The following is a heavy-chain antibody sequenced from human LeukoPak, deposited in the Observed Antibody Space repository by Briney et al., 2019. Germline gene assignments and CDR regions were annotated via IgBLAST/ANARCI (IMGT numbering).Heavy chain of an antibody. CDR3: ARDGDAFDI. J-gene: IGHJ3*02. CDR1: GGSISSYY. V-gene: IGHV4-59*01. CDR2: IYYSGST. Sequence: SETLSLTCTVSGGSISSYYWSWNRQPPGKGLEWIGYIYYSGSTNYNPSLKSRVTISVDTSKNQFSLKLSSVTAADTAVYYCARDGDAFDIWGQGTMVTVSS.